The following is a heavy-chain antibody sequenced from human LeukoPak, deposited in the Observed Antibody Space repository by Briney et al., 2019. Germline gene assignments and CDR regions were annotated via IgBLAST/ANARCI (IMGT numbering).Heavy chain of an antibody. V-gene: IGHV3-11*01. CDR2: ISRSGSTK. CDR3: ARVLRYCSGGNCYSGGLGYMDV. CDR1: GFTFSDYN. Sequence: GGSLRLSCAASGFTFSDYNMRWIRQAPGKGLEWVSSISRSGSTKYYADSVKGRFTISRDNAKNSLFLQMNSLRAEDTAVYYCARVLRYCSGGNCYSGGLGYMDVWGKGTTVTVSS. D-gene: IGHD2-15*01. J-gene: IGHJ6*03.